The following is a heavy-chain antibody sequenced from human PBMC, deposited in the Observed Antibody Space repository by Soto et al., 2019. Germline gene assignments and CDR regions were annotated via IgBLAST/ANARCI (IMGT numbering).Heavy chain of an antibody. CDR3: ARAVRDFDY. D-gene: IGHD1-1*01. V-gene: IGHV3-30-3*01. Sequence: PGGSLRLSCAASGFTFSSYAMHWVRQAPGKGLEWVAVISYDGSNKYYADSVKGRFTISRDNPKNTLYLQMNSLRAEDTAVYYCARAVRDFDYWGQGTLVTVSS. J-gene: IGHJ4*02. CDR1: GFTFSSYA. CDR2: ISYDGSNK.